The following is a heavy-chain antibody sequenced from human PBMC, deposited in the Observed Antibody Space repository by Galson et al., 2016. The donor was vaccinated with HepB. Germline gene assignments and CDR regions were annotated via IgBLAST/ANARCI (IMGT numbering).Heavy chain of an antibody. CDR1: GSSVSSNY. D-gene: IGHD3-10*01. CDR3: ARDGEYYYGSGSYAET. V-gene: IGHV3-53*01. Sequence: SLRLSCAASGSSVSSNYMSWVRQAPGKGLQWVSVIFSGGSTYYADSVKGRFTISRDNSKNTLYLQMNSLGAEDTAVYYCARDGEYYYGSGSYAETWGQGTLVTVSS. CDR2: IFSGGST. J-gene: IGHJ5*02.